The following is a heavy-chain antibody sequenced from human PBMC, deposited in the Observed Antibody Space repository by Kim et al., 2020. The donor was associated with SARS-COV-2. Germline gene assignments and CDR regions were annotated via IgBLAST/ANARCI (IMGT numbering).Heavy chain of an antibody. CDR3: AGLMGYSGYDFWAENV. Sequence: GGSLRLSCAASGFTFSSYEMNWVRQAPGKGLEWVSYISSSGSTIYYADSVKGRFTISRDNAKNSLYLQMNSLRAEDTAVYYCAGLMGYSGYDFWAENVWGKGTTVTVSS. CDR1: GFTFSSYE. CDR2: ISSSGSTI. V-gene: IGHV3-48*03. J-gene: IGHJ6*04. D-gene: IGHD5-12*01.